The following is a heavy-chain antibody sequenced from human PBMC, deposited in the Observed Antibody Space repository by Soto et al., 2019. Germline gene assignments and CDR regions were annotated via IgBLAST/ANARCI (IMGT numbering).Heavy chain of an antibody. CDR2: IRRKANSYTT. D-gene: IGHD6-19*01. CDR3: AMLGGWSGGSSGMDV. CDR1: GLIFSDYH. Sequence: EVQLVESRGGLVQPGGSLRLSCAASGLIFSDYHMDWVRQAPGKGLEWVGRIRRKANSYTTEYAASVKGRFTISRDDSKNSLYLRMNSLKSEDTAVYYCAMLGGWSGGSSGMDVWGQGTTVTVSS. J-gene: IGHJ6*02. V-gene: IGHV3-72*01.